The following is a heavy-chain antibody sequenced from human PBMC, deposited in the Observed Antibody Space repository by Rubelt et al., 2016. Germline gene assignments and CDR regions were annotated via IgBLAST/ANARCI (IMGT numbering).Heavy chain of an antibody. J-gene: IGHJ4*02. CDR3: ARDWAVRRQLAAY. CDR2: ISAYNGNT. V-gene: IGHV1-18*01. D-gene: IGHD6-13*01. Sequence: QVQLVQSGAEVKKPGASVKVSCKASGYTFTSYGISWVRQAPGQGLEWMGWISAYNGNTNFAQRLPGGVPRTTNTPTSTAYRGRGILGSDDTAVYYWARDWAVRRQLAAYGGKGTLATVSS. CDR1: GYTFTSYG.